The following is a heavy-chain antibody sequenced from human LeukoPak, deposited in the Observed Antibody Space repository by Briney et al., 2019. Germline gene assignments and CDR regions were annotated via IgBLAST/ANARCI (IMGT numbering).Heavy chain of an antibody. Sequence: GASVKVSCKASGYTFTNYYMHWVRQAPGQGLEWMGIINPSDGKTSYAQKFQGRVTMTRDTSTSTVYMELSSLRSDDTAVYYCARGMYSSSWYYYYYYMDVWGKGTTVTISS. J-gene: IGHJ6*03. CDR1: GYTFTNYY. CDR3: ARGMYSSSWYYYYYYMDV. V-gene: IGHV1-46*01. D-gene: IGHD6-13*01. CDR2: INPSDGKT.